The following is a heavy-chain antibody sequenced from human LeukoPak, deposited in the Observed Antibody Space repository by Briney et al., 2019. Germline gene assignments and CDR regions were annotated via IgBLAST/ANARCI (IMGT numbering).Heavy chain of an antibody. CDR3: AKSHCGGDCPFDY. J-gene: IGHJ4*02. D-gene: IGHD2-21*02. Sequence: GGSLRLSCAASGVTFSNYAMSWVRQAPGKGLEWVSAISGSGISTYYADTVKGRVTISRDNSKNKLYLQMDSLGAEDTAVYYCAKSHCGGDCPFDYWGQGTLVIVSS. CDR2: ISGSGIST. CDR1: GVTFSNYA. V-gene: IGHV3-23*01.